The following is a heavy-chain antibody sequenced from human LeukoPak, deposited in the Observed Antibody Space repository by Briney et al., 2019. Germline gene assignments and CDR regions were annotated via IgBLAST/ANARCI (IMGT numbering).Heavy chain of an antibody. J-gene: IGHJ3*02. CDR3: AKNAGGAVAADAFDI. Sequence: GGSLRLSCAASGFTFSSYWMSWVRQAPGKGLEWVANIKQDGSEKYYVDSVKGRFTISRDNSKNTLYLQMNSLRAEDTAVYYCAKNAGGAVAADAFDIWGQGTMVTVSS. D-gene: IGHD6-19*01. CDR2: IKQDGSEK. CDR1: GFTFSSYW. V-gene: IGHV3-7*03.